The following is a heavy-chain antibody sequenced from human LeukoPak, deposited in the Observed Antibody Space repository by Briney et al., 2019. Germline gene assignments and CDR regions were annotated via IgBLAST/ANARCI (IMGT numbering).Heavy chain of an antibody. Sequence: PGRSLRLSCAASGSTFSSYAMHWVRQAPGKGLEWVAVISYDGSNKYYADSVKGQFTISRDNSKNTLYLQMNSLRAEDTAVYYCARDLIQWTQKTAMVGYWGQGTLVTVSS. CDR1: GSTFSSYA. V-gene: IGHV3-30-3*01. CDR3: ARDLIQWTQKTAMVGY. CDR2: ISYDGSNK. J-gene: IGHJ4*02. D-gene: IGHD5-18*01.